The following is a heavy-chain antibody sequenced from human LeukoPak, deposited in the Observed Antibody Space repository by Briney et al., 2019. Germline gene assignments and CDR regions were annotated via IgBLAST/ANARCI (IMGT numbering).Heavy chain of an antibody. J-gene: IGHJ6*03. D-gene: IGHD1-1*01. Sequence: ESGPTLVKPTQTLTLTCTFSGFSLSTSGVGVGWIRQPPGKALEFLALIYWNDHNRYSPSLKSRFTITKDTSRNQVVLTLTNMDPLDTGTYYCAHSQGSGTGDYMDVWGKGTTVTVSS. CDR2: IYWNDHN. CDR3: AHSQGSGTGDYMDV. CDR1: GFSLSTSGVG. V-gene: IGHV2-5*01.